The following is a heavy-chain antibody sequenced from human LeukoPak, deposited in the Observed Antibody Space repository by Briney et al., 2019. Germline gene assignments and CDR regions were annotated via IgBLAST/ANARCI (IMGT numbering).Heavy chain of an antibody. CDR3: ARGYGDYVWNFDY. J-gene: IGHJ4*02. CDR1: GGSISSGGYY. CDR2: IYYSGST. D-gene: IGHD4-17*01. V-gene: IGHV4-31*03. Sequence: MTSQTLSLTCTVSGGSISSGGYYWSWTRQHPGKGLEWIGYIYYSGSTYYNPSLKGRVTISVDTSKNQFSLKLSSVTAADTAVYYCARGYGDYVWNFDYWGQGTLVTVSS.